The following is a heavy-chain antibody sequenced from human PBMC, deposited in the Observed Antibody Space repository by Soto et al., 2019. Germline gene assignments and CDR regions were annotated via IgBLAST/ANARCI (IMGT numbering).Heavy chain of an antibody. CDR2: IKQDGSAK. J-gene: IGHJ3*01. CDR1: VFTFSSFW. Sequence: EVQLVESGGGLVQPGGSLTLSCAASVFTFSSFWMTWVRQAPGKGLEWVANIKQDGSAKNYVDSVEGRFTVSRDNAKNSLYLQMNSLRVEDTAVYYCVRSQSAAYHPWGQGTMVIVSS. V-gene: IGHV3-7*01. CDR3: VRSQSAAYHP. D-gene: IGHD3-16*01.